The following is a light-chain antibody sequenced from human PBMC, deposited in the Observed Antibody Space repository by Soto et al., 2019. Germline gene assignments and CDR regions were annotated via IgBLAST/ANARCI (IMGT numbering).Light chain of an antibody. CDR1: NSNIGNNH. V-gene: IGLV1-51*01. Sequence: QSVLTQPPSVSAAPGQRVTISCSGANSNIGNNHVSWYQQLPGAAPKLLIDDNDYRPSGISDRFSGSKSGTSATLAITGLQTGDEAVYYCGTWDSSLSSGGVFGGGTQLTVL. CDR2: DND. CDR3: GTWDSSLSSGGV. J-gene: IGLJ7*01.